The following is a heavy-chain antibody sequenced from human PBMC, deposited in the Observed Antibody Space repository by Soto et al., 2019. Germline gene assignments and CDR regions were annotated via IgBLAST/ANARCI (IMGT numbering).Heavy chain of an antibody. CDR1: GYTFSSYG. CDR3: ARDSPPVDY. V-gene: IGHV1-18*01. Sequence: ASVKVSCKASGYTFSSYGISWVRQAPGQGLEWMGWISAYNGNIKYTQKLQGRVTMTTDTSTSTAYMELRSLRSEGTAVYYCARDSPPVDYWGQGTLVTVSS. CDR2: ISAYNGNI. J-gene: IGHJ4*02.